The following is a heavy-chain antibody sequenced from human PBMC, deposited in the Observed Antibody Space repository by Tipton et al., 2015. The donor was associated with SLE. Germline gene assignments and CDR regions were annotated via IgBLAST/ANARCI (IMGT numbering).Heavy chain of an antibody. V-gene: IGHV3-64*01. Sequence: GSLRLSCAASGFTFSSYAMHWVRQAPGKGLEYVSAISSNGGSTYYANSVKGRFTISRDNSKNTLYLQMGSLRAEDMAVYYCARGEWGLWYFDLWGRGTLVTVSS. CDR1: GFTFSSYA. J-gene: IGHJ2*01. CDR3: ARGEWGLWYFDL. CDR2: ISSNGGST. D-gene: IGHD1-26*01.